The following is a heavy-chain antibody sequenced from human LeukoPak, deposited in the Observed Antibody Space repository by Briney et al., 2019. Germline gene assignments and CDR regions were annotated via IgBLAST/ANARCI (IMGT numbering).Heavy chain of an antibody. CDR1: GGSISSSSYY. Sequence: SETLSLTCTVSGGSISSSSYYWGWIRLPPGKGLEWIGSIYYSGSTYYNPSLKSRVTISVDTSKNQFSLKLSSVTAADTAVYYCARMVGSGWYLDWFDPWGQGTLVTVSS. J-gene: IGHJ5*02. CDR2: IYYSGST. V-gene: IGHV4-39*01. D-gene: IGHD6-19*01. CDR3: ARMVGSGWYLDWFDP.